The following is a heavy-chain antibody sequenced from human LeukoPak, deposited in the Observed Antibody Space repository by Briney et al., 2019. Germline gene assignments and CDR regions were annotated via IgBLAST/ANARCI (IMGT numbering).Heavy chain of an antibody. CDR3: ARADYSSTWSHDYYYMDV. D-gene: IGHD6-13*01. V-gene: IGHV4-61*09. Sequence: TLLHTCSIHLDYICSACEYPSRIHHPHGHIRERIGHISTSGSTHYNPSLKSRVTIPVDTSKNQFSLKLSSVTAADTAVYYCARADYSSTWSHDYYYMDVWGKGTTVTVSS. J-gene: IGHJ6*03. CDR2: ISTSGST. CDR1: LDYICSACEY.